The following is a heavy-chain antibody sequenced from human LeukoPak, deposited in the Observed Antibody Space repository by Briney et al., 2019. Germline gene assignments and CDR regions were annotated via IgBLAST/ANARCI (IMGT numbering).Heavy chain of an antibody. Sequence: GGSLRLSCAASGFTFDDYAMHWVRQAPGKGLEWVSGISWNSGSIGYADSVKGRFTISRDNAKISLYLQMNSLRAEDTALYYCANTHCDSSPIVWNFWGQGTLVTVSS. D-gene: IGHD6-6*01. V-gene: IGHV3-9*01. J-gene: IGHJ4*02. CDR1: GFTFDDYA. CDR3: ANTHCDSSPIVWNF. CDR2: ISWNSGSI.